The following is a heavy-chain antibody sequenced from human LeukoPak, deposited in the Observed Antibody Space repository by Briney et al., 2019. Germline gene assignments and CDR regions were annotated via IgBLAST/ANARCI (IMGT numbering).Heavy chain of an antibody. CDR3: AREGDGRSGEVRAFDI. V-gene: IGHV1-18*01. Sequence: ASVKVSCKASGYTFSTYGISWVRQAPGQGLEWMGWISPYNGNTNSAQKLQGRVTMTTDTSTTTAYMELRSLRSDDTAVYYCAREGDGRSGEVRAFDIWGQGTMVTVSS. CDR1: GYTFSTYG. CDR2: ISPYNGNT. J-gene: IGHJ3*02. D-gene: IGHD3-16*01.